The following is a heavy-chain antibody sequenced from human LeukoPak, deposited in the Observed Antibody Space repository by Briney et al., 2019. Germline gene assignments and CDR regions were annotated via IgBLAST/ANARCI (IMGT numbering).Heavy chain of an antibody. Sequence: GGSLRLSCAASGFTFSGYTMNWVRQAPGKGLEWVSVISDDGVSTYYADSVKGRFTTSRDNSKNTLYLQMNSLRAEDTAVYFCARMPSSEISCYYYMDVWGKGTTVTVSS. D-gene: IGHD2-2*01. CDR3: ARMPSSEISCYYYMDV. J-gene: IGHJ6*03. V-gene: IGHV3-23*01. CDR2: ISDDGVST. CDR1: GFTFSGYT.